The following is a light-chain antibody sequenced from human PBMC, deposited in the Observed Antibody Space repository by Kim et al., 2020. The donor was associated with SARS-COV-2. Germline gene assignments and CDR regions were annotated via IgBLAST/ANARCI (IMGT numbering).Light chain of an antibody. V-gene: IGKV1-33*01. CDR2: GAS. Sequence: ASVGNRVALTFQRSQDIAKYVNWYQQKPGKAPKLLISGASNLEERVPSRCGGSGSGRDFTFPISSLKTDDIATYYWQQYDDLPFTFGPGTKVDIK. J-gene: IGKJ3*01. CDR3: QQYDDLPFT. CDR1: QDIAKY.